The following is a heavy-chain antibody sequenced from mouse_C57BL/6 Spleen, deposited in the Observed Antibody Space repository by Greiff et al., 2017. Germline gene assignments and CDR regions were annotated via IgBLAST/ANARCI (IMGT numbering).Heavy chain of an antibody. D-gene: IGHD2-4*01. J-gene: IGHJ4*01. V-gene: IGHV2-9-1*01. CDR2: IWTGGGT. CDR1: GFSLTSYA. Sequence: VKLQESGPGLVAPSQSLSITCTVSGFSLTSYAINWVSQPPGKGLEWLGVIWTGGGTNNNSAPKSRLSISKDNSKCQVFLKMNSLQTDDTARYYCARNDRDYDDGDAMDYWGQGTSVTVSS. CDR3: ARNDRDYDDGDAMDY.